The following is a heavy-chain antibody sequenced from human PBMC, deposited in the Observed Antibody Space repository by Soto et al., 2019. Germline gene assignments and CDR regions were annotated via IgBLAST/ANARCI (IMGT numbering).Heavy chain of an antibody. CDR1: GYTFTNYG. CDR2: TNPYNAKT. CDR3: ARGSDSWGW. V-gene: IGHV1-18*01. J-gene: IGHJ4*02. Sequence: QVQLVQSGAEVKKPGASVKVSCKASGYTFTNYGITRVRQAPGQGLERMGWTNPYNAKTNSAQKVQGRVSMTTDTSSSTADMEVLRRSADDTAIYHCARGSDSWGWWGQGTLVTVSS. D-gene: IGHD6-19*01.